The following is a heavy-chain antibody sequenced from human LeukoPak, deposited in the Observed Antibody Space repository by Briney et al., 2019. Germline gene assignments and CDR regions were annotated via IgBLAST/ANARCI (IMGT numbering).Heavy chain of an antibody. D-gene: IGHD4-17*01. CDR1: GFTVSSNY. V-gene: IGHV3-66*01. CDR3: ARDLRPMTTVTTGWFDP. Sequence: GGSLRLSCAASGFTVSSNYMSWVRQAPGKGLEWVSVIYSGGSTYYADSVKGRFTISRDNSKNTLYLQMNSLRAEDTAVYYCARDLRPMTTVTTGWFDPWGQGTLVTVSS. J-gene: IGHJ5*02. CDR2: IYSGGST.